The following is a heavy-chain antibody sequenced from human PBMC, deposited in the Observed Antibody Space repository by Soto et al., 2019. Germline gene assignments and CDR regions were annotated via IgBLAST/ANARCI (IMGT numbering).Heavy chain of an antibody. D-gene: IGHD3-10*01. CDR2: IYYSGST. V-gene: IGHV4-59*01. Sequence: SETLSLTCTVSGGSISSYYWSWIRQPPGKGLEWIGYIYYSGSTNYNPSLKSRVTISVDTSKNQFSLKLSSVTAADTAVYYCAREVGSGRYLGYYYYYGMDVWGQGTTVTVSS. J-gene: IGHJ6*02. CDR3: AREVGSGRYLGYYYYYGMDV. CDR1: GGSISSYY.